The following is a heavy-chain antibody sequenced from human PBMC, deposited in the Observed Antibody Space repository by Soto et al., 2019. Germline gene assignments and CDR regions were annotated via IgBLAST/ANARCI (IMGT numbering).Heavy chain of an antibody. D-gene: IGHD1-7*01. CDR3: ARELELELPYYYYYYGMDV. CDR1: GFTFSSYW. CDR2: IKQDGSEK. Sequence: WGSLRLSCAASGFTFSSYWMSWVRQAPGKGLEWVANIKQDGSEKYYVDSVKGRFTISRDNAKNSLYLQMNSLRAEDTAVYYCARELELELPYYYYYYGMDVWGQGTTVTVSS. J-gene: IGHJ6*02. V-gene: IGHV3-7*05.